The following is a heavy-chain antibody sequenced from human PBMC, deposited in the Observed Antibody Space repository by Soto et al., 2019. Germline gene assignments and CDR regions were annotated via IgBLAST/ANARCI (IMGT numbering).Heavy chain of an antibody. Sequence: ASVKVSCKASGYTFTSYAMHWVRQAPGQRLEWMGWINAGNGNTKYSQKFQGRVTITRDTSASTAYMELSSLRSEDTAVYYCARDGVTIFGVVTSVDWFDPWGQGTLVTVSS. V-gene: IGHV1-3*01. D-gene: IGHD3-3*01. CDR2: INAGNGNT. CDR3: ARDGVTIFGVVTSVDWFDP. J-gene: IGHJ5*02. CDR1: GYTFTSYA.